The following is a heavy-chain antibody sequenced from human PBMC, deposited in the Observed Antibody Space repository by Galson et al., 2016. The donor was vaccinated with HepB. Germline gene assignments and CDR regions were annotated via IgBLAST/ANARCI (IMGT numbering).Heavy chain of an antibody. CDR1: GFTFSNAW. CDR2: IKSKTDGGTT. Sequence: SLRLSCAASGFTFSNAWMSWVRQAPGKGLEWVGRIKSKTDGGTTDYAAPVKCRFSVSRDDSKNTLYLQMNSLKTEDTAVYYCRYGMDVWGQGTTVTVSS. CDR3: RYGMDV. J-gene: IGHJ6*02. V-gene: IGHV3-15*01.